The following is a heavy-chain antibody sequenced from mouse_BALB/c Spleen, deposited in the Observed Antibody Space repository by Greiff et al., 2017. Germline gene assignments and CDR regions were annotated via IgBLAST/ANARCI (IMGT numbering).Heavy chain of an antibody. V-gene: IGHV1-69*01. CDR1: GYTFTDYW. CDR2: IDTSDSYT. J-gene: IGHJ3*01. Sequence: QVQLQQPGAELVMPGASVKMSCKASGYTFTDYWMHWVKQRPGQGLEWIGAIDTSDSYTSYNQKFKGKATLTVDESSSTAYMQLSSLTSEDSAVYYCAREGGHYYGCSLFAYWGQGTLVTVSA. CDR3: AREGGHYYGCSLFAY. D-gene: IGHD1-1*01.